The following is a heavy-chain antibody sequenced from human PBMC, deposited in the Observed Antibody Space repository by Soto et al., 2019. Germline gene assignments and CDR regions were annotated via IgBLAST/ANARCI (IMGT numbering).Heavy chain of an antibody. CDR2: IDPSGGIT. CDR3: AKDVLGHDNYEAIGHHFDH. Sequence: QVQLSQFGAEVKKPGASVKVSCTASGYSFTNFHIHWVRQAHGQGLEWMGMIDPSGGITRDAQRLQGRKSMSRDASTSTDYTELRSLTTEDTAVYYCAKDVLGHDNYEAIGHHFDHWGQGTLVTVSS. D-gene: IGHD3-22*01. V-gene: IGHV1-46*01. J-gene: IGHJ4*02. CDR1: GYSFTNFH.